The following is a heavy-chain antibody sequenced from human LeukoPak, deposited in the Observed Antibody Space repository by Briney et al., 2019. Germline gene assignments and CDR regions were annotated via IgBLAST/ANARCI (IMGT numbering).Heavy chain of an antibody. CDR3: ARLDYYDRSGYPGYWHFDL. V-gene: IGHV4-38-2*01. D-gene: IGHD3-22*01. Sequence: SETLSLTCAVSTYSISSGYYWGWIRQPPGKGLEWIGSIYHSGSTYYNPSVKSRVTISVDTSKNQFSLKLSSVTAADTAVYYCARLDYYDRSGYPGYWHFDLWGRGTPVTVSS. CDR2: IYHSGST. J-gene: IGHJ2*01. CDR1: TYSISSGYY.